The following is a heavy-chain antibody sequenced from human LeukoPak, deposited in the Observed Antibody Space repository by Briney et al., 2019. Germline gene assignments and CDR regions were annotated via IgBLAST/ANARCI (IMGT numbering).Heavy chain of an antibody. D-gene: IGHD6-13*01. CDR3: ARHGSWSAYFQH. CDR2: IYYSGST. V-gene: IGHV4-59*08. CDR1: GGSLSSYY. J-gene: IGHJ1*01. Sequence: SETLSFTRTVSGGSLSSYYWSWIRQPPGKGLEWIGYIYYSGSTNYNPSLTSRVTISVDTSKNQFSLKLSSVTAADTAVYYCARHGSWSAYFQHWGQGTLVTVSS.